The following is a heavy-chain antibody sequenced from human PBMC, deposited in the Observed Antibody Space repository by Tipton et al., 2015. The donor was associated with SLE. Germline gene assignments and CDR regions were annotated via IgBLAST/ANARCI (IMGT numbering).Heavy chain of an antibody. D-gene: IGHD2-21*01. V-gene: IGHV4-59*12. CDR2: VYHTGNT. Sequence: TLSLTCTFSGGSISSYYWSWIRQSPGKGMEWIGYVYHTGNTNYNPSLKSRLTISIDASKNQFSLKLSSVTAADTAVYYCAREGDSSANFYYYGVNVWGQGTTVTVSS. CDR1: GGSISSYY. CDR3: AREGDSSANFYYYGVNV. J-gene: IGHJ6*02.